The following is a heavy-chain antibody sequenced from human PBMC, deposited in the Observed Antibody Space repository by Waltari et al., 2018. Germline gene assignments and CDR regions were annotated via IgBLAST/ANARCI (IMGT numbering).Heavy chain of an antibody. J-gene: IGHJ4*02. CDR1: GGSFSGYY. CDR3: ARSGGSRWYGFGY. D-gene: IGHD6-19*01. Sequence: QVQLQQWGAGLLKPSETLSLTCAVYGGSFSGYYWSWIRQPPGKGLEWIGEINHSGSTNYNPSLRRRVTISVDTSKNQFSLKLSSVTAADTAVYYCARSGGSRWYGFGYWGQGTLVTVSS. CDR2: INHSGST. V-gene: IGHV4-34*01.